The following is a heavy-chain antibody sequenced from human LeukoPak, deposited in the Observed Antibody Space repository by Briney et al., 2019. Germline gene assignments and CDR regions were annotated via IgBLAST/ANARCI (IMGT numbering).Heavy chain of an antibody. CDR1: GYTFTGYY. CDR2: INPNSGGT. CDR3: ARVAGSSGYYRFDP. D-gene: IGHD3-22*01. Sequence: ASVKVSCKASGYTFTGYYMHWVRQAPGQGLEWMGGINPNSGGTNYAQKFQGRVTMTRDTSISTAYMELSRLRSDDTAVYYCARVAGSSGYYRFDPWGQGTLVTVSS. J-gene: IGHJ5*02. V-gene: IGHV1-2*02.